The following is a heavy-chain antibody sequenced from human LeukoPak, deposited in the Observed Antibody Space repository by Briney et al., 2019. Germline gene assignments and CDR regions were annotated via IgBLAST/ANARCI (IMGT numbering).Heavy chain of an antibody. V-gene: IGHV3-15*05. D-gene: IGHD1-7*01. CDR2: IKSKTDGGTT. J-gene: IGHJ4*02. CDR3: ARKGLGGELGGFDS. CDR1: GFTFSNAW. Sequence: PGGSLRLSCAASGFTFSNAWMSWVRQAPGKGLEWVGRIKSKTDGGTTDYAAPVKGRFTISRDNAKNPLYLQMNGLRVEDTALYHCARKGLGGELGGFDSWGQGTLVTVSS.